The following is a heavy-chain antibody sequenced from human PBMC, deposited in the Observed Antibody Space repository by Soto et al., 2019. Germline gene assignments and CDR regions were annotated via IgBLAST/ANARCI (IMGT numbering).Heavy chain of an antibody. Sequence: EVQLVESGGGLVKPGGSLRLSCAASGFTFNTYDMDWVRQAPGKGLEWVSSINKASIYIYYADSVRGRFTISRDNAKNSLYLQMNSLRVEGTAVYYCARRSVTTYHFFDYWGQGTLVTVSS. D-gene: IGHD4-17*01. CDR1: GFTFNTYD. V-gene: IGHV3-21*01. CDR2: INKASIYI. J-gene: IGHJ4*02. CDR3: ARRSVTTYHFFDY.